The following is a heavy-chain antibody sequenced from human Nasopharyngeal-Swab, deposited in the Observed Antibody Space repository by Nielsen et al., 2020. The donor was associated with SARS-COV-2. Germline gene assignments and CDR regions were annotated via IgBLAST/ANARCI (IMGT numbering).Heavy chain of an antibody. J-gene: IGHJ6*02. V-gene: IGHV7-4-1*02. Sequence: ASVKVSCKASGYTFTSYAMNWVRQAPGQGLEWMGWINTNTGNPTYAQGFTGRFVFSLDTSVSTAYLQISSLKAEDTAVYYCARGERGVTLEGGYYYYGMDVWGQGTTVTVSS. CDR1: GYTFTSYA. CDR3: ARGERGVTLEGGYYYYGMDV. D-gene: IGHD3-10*01. CDR2: INTNTGNP.